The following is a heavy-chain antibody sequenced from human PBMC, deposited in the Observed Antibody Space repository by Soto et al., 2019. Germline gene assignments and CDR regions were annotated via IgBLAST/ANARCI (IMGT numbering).Heavy chain of an antibody. V-gene: IGHV1-18*01. CDR1: GYTYTSYG. Sequence: GTSVKVSCEASGYTYTSYGISWVRQAPGQGLEWMGWISAYNGNTNYAQKLQGRVTMTTDTSTSTAYMELRSLRSDDTAVYYCARGFSSSWYSYYFDYWGQGTLVTVS. CDR2: ISAYNGNT. CDR3: ARGFSSSWYSYYFDY. D-gene: IGHD6-13*01. J-gene: IGHJ4*02.